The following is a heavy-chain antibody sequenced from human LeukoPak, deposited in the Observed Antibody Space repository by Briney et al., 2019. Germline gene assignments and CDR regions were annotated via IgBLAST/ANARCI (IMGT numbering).Heavy chain of an antibody. V-gene: IGHV4-39*07. CDR1: GVSISSSSYY. CDR3: ARGGRSKSFSFDY. J-gene: IGHJ4*02. CDR2: INHSGST. D-gene: IGHD1-26*01. Sequence: KPSETLSLTCNVSGVSISSSSYYWGWVRQPPGKGLEWIGEINHSGSTNYNPSLKSRVTISVDTSKNQFSLKLSSVTAADTAVYYCARGGRSKSFSFDYWGQGTLVTVSS.